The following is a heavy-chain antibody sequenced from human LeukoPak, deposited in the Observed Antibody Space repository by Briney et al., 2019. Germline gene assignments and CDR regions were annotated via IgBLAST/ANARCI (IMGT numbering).Heavy chain of an antibody. Sequence: GRSLRLSCAASGFTFSSYGMHWVRQAPGKGLEWVAVISYDGSNKYYADSVKGRFTISRDNSKNTLYLQMNSLRAEDTAVYYCAKGLPSSSSWHFDYWGQGTLGTVSS. CDR3: AKGLPSSSSWHFDY. D-gene: IGHD6-13*01. V-gene: IGHV3-30*18. CDR1: GFTFSSYG. CDR2: ISYDGSNK. J-gene: IGHJ4*02.